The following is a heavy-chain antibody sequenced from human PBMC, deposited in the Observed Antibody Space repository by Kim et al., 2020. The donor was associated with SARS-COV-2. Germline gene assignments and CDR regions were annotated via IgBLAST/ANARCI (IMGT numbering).Heavy chain of an antibody. J-gene: IGHJ4*02. CDR2: INHSGST. CDR3: ARSERRVGATPRYYFDY. CDR1: GGSFSGYY. Sequence: SETLSLTCAVYGGSFSGYYWSWIRQPPGKGLEWIGEINHSGSTNYNPSLKSRVTISVDTSKNQFSLKLSSVTAADTAVYYCARSERRVGATPRYYFDYWGQGTLVTVSS. D-gene: IGHD1-26*01. V-gene: IGHV4-34*01.